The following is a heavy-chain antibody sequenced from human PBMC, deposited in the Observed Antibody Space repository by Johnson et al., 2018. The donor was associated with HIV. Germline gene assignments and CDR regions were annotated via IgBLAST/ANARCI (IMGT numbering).Heavy chain of an antibody. CDR2: IKSKTDGGAT. CDR1: GFTFSKAW. V-gene: IGHV3-15*01. J-gene: IGHJ3*01. Sequence: VQLVESGGGLVQPGGPLRLSCATSGFTFSKAWMNWVRQAPGKGLEWVGRIKSKTDGGATDYAAPVKGKFTISRDDSKNTLYLQMNSLRAEDTAVYYCAKDRQPANYGAFDVWGQVTMVTVSS. CDR3: AKDRQPANYGAFDV. D-gene: IGHD3-10*01.